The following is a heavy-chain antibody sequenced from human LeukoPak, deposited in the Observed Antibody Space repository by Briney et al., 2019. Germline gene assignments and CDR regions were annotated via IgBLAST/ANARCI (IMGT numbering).Heavy chain of an antibody. CDR1: GFTFSSYW. CDR3: AREYYDFWSGYSPIIQKSYYFDY. V-gene: IGHV3-74*01. CDR2: INSDGSST. J-gene: IGHJ4*02. Sequence: GGSLRLSCAASGFTFSSYWMHWVRQAPGKGLVWVSRINSDGSSTSYADSVKGRFTISRDNAKNTLYLQMNSLRAEDTAVYYCAREYYDFWSGYSPIIQKSYYFDYWGQGTLVTVSS. D-gene: IGHD3-3*01.